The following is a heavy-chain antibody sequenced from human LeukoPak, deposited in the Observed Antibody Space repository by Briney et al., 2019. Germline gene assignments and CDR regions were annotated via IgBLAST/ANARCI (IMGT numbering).Heavy chain of an antibody. CDR1: GFTFTSSA. J-gene: IGHJ6*04. V-gene: IGHV1-58*01. D-gene: IGHD6-19*01. CDR3: AGSAIAVAGQYYYGMDV. Sequence: ASVKVSCKASGFTFTSSAVQWVRHSRGQRLELKGWIVVGSGNTNYAQKFQERVTITRDMSTSTAYMEPSSLRSEDTAVYYCAGSAIAVAGQYYYGMDVWGKGTTVTVSS. CDR2: IVVGSGNT.